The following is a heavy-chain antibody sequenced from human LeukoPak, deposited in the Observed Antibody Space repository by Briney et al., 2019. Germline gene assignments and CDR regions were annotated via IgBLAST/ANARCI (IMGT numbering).Heavy chain of an antibody. CDR1: GYSISSGYY. CDR2: FYHSRST. CDR3: ARCDSSGWYTNSNYYYYYMDV. Sequence: SETLSLTCAVSGYSISSGYYWGWIRQTPGKGLEWIGSFYHSRSTYYNPSLKSRVTILVDTSKNQFSLKLSSVTAADTAVYYCARCDSSGWYTNSNYYYYYMDVWGKGTTVTVSS. V-gene: IGHV4-38-2*01. D-gene: IGHD6-13*01. J-gene: IGHJ6*03.